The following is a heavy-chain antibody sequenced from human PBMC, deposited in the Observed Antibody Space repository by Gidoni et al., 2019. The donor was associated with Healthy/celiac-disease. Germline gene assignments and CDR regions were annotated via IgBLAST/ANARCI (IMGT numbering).Heavy chain of an antibody. D-gene: IGHD6-19*01. CDR1: GGTFSSYA. Sequence: QVQLVQSGAEVTKPGSSVKVSCKASGGTFSSYAISWVRQAPGQGLEWMGGIIPIFGTANYAHNFQCRVTITADKSTSTAYMDLSSLRSEDTAVYYCASVERGEYPAGTGYYWGQGTLVTVSS. J-gene: IGHJ4*02. CDR3: ASVERGEYPAGTGYY. V-gene: IGHV1-69*06. CDR2: IIPIFGTA.